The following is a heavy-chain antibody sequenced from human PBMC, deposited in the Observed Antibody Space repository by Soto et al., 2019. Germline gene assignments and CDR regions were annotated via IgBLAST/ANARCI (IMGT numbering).Heavy chain of an antibody. Sequence: GESLKISCKGSGYSFTSYWIGWVRQMPGKGLEWMGIIYPGDSDTRYSPSFQGQVTISADKSISTAYLQWSSLKASDTAMYYCAKDFYAEYTSSYGYFDYWGQGALVTVSS. V-gene: IGHV5-51*01. CDR2: IYPGDSDT. CDR1: GYSFTSYW. J-gene: IGHJ4*02. CDR3: AKDFYAEYTSSYGYFDY. D-gene: IGHD6-6*01.